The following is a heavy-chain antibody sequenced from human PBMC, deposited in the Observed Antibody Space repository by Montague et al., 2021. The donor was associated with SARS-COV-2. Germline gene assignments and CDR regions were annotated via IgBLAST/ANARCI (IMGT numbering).Heavy chain of an antibody. V-gene: IGHV4-4*07. J-gene: IGHJ6*02. Sequence: SETLSLTCTASGGSISSYYWSWIRQSAGKGLEWIGRIHTSGSTDXXPSLNSRVTMSVDTSKNQFSLKLSSVTAADTAVYYCASGKYYDFWSGYYSHDYVSGMDVWGQGTTVTVSS. D-gene: IGHD3-3*01. CDR1: GGSISSYY. CDR2: IHTSGST. CDR3: ASGKYYDFWSGYYSHDYVSGMDV.